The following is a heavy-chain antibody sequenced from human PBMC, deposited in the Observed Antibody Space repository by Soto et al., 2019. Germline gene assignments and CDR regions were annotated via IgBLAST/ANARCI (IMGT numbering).Heavy chain of an antibody. J-gene: IGHJ3*01. CDR1: GFTFSTYW. Sequence: EVQLVESGGGLVQPGESLRLSCAASGFTFSTYWMSWVRQAPGKGLEWVANIKQDGSEKYYVDSVKGRFTISRDNAKNSLYLQMSSLRAEDTAVYYCARQSSTSDAFEVWGQGTMVTVSS. CDR3: ARQSSTSDAFEV. V-gene: IGHV3-7*03. CDR2: IKQDGSEK. D-gene: IGHD2-2*01.